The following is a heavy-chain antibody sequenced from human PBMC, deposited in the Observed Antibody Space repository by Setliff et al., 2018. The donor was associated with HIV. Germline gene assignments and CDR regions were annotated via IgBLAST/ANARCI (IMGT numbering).Heavy chain of an antibody. D-gene: IGHD3-10*01. J-gene: IGHJ5*02. CDR3: ARHGPELLWFGGSWFDP. CDR2: IYHSGST. Sequence: SETLSLTCAVSGYSISSGYYWGWIRQPPGKGLEWIGSIYHSGSTYSNPSLKSRVTISVDTSKNQFSLKLSSVTAADTAVYYCARHGPELLWFGGSWFDPWGQGTLGT. V-gene: IGHV4-38-2*01. CDR1: GYSISSGYY.